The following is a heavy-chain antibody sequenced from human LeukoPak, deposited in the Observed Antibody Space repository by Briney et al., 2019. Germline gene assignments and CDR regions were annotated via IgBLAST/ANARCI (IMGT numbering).Heavy chain of an antibody. Sequence: GGSLRLSCAASGFTFTNAWMSWVRQAPGKGLEWVGRITSKTDGGTIAYAAPVKGRFTISRDDSKNTLFLQMNSLNTEDTAVYYCTSSPQGESSAKIACRAQGTLVTVSS. CDR2: ITSKTDGGTI. D-gene: IGHD1-26*01. J-gene: IGHJ4*02. CDR1: GFTFTNAW. CDR3: TSSPQGESSAKIAC. V-gene: IGHV3-15*01.